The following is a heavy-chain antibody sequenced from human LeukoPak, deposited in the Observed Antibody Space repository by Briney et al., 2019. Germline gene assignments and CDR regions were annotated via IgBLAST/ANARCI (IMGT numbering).Heavy chain of an antibody. CDR1: GYTFTSYY. V-gene: IGHV1-46*01. J-gene: IGHJ6*03. CDR2: INPSGGST. CDR3: ARGIMEWPYYYYYMDV. D-gene: IGHD3-3*01. Sequence: ASVKVSCKASGYTFTSYYMHWVRQAPGQGLEWMGIINPSGGSTSYAQKFQGRVTMTRDMSTSTVYMELSDLRSEDTAVYYCARGIMEWPYYYYYMDVWGKGTTVTVSS.